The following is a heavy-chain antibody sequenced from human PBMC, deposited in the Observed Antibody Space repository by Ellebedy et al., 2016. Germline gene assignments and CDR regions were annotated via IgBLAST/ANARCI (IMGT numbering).Heavy chain of an antibody. CDR3: ARDNSGSIDY. Sequence: GESLKTSXTTSGFTFHNYYMSWVRQASGKGLEWVSIITSDGSKIHYADSVKGRFTISRDNSRSSLYLQMDSLRTEDTALYYCARDNSGSIDYWGQGTLVTVSS. V-gene: IGHV3-43*01. CDR1: GFTFHNYY. D-gene: IGHD3-22*01. CDR2: ITSDGSKI. J-gene: IGHJ4*02.